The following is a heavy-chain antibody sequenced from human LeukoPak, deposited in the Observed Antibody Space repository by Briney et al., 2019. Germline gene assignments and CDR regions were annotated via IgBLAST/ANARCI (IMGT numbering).Heavy chain of an antibody. CDR2: ISSSSSYI. D-gene: IGHD2/OR15-2a*01. J-gene: IGHJ4*02. Sequence: GGSLRLSCAASGFTFSSYTMNWVRQAPGKGLEWVSSISSSSSYIYYADSVKGRFTISRDNAKNTLYLQMNSLRADDTAVYYCARAGQYRFDYWGQGALVTVSS. V-gene: IGHV3-21*01. CDR3: ARAGQYRFDY. CDR1: GFTFSSYT.